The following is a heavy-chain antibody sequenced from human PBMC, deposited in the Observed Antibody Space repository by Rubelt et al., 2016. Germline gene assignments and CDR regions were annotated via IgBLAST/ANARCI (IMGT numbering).Heavy chain of an antibody. J-gene: IGHJ4*02. CDR3: TRYNTGWLDY. CDR1: EFTFNNAW. Sequence: EVQLVESGGGLVKPGGSLRLSCAASEFTFNNAWMTWVRQASGKGLEWIGRIKSKTDGGTTDYDAPVKGRFTISRDESKNKLYRQMNSLETEDTAVYFCTRYNTGWLDYWGQGTLVTVSS. CDR2: IKSKTDGGTT. D-gene: IGHD6-19*01. V-gene: IGHV3-15*01.